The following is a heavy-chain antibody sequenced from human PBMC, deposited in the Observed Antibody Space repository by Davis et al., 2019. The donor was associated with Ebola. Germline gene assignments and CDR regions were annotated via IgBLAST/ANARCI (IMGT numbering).Heavy chain of an antibody. D-gene: IGHD2-15*01. CDR2: FDAGDEKI. V-gene: IGHV1-24*01. Sequence: ASVKVSCKASGGTFSSYAISWVRQAPGKGLEWMGGFDAGDEKIIYARKFQGRVTMTEDTSTDTAYMELSSLRPDDTAVYYCTAGGVVAAFFDYWGQGTLVTVS. CDR1: GGTFSSYA. CDR3: TAGGVVAAFFDY. J-gene: IGHJ4*02.